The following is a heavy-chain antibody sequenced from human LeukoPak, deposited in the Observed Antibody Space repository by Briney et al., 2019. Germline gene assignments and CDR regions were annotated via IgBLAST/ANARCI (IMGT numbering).Heavy chain of an antibody. V-gene: IGHV4-34*01. D-gene: IGHD3-10*01. CDR3: ARGRQLRFSATGSYYGD. Sequence: SETLSLTCAVYGGSFSGYYWSWLRQPSGKGLEWIGEINHSGSTNYNPSLKSRVTISVDTSKNQFSLKLSCVTAADTAVYYCARGRQLRFSATGSYYGDWGQGILGTVSS. CDR2: INHSGST. CDR1: GGSFSGYY. J-gene: IGHJ4*02.